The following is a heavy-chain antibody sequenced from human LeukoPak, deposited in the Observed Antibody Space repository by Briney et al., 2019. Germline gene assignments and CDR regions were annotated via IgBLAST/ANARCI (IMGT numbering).Heavy chain of an antibody. CDR1: GFIFSNYW. D-gene: IGHD2-8*02. J-gene: IGHJ4*02. CDR2: IKKGGSEK. V-gene: IGHV3-7*01. CDR3: ARGVSTGVDYFDC. Sequence: GGSLRLSCAASGFIFSNYWMSWVRQAPGKGLEWVASIKKGGSEKYYVDSAKGRFTISRDNAKNSLYLQMNSLRADDTALYYCARGVSTGVDYFDCWGQGTLVTVSS.